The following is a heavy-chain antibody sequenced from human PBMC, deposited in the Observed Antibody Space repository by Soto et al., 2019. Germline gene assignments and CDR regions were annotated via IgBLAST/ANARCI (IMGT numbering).Heavy chain of an antibody. CDR2: MNPNSGNT. J-gene: IGHJ5*02. CDR1: GYTFTSYD. CDR3: ARDRTVRGDWFDP. Sequence: GASVKVSCKASGYTFTSYDINWVRQATGQGLEWMGWMNPNSGNTGYAQKFQGRVTMTRNTSISTAYMELSSLRSEDTAVYYCARDRTVRGDWFDPWGQGTLVTVSS. V-gene: IGHV1-8*01. D-gene: IGHD3-10*01.